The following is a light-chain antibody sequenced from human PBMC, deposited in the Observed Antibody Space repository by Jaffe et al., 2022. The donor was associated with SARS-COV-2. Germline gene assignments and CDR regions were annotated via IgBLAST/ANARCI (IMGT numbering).Light chain of an antibody. Sequence: QSALTQPASVSGSPGQSITISCAGTTSDIDAYNYVSWYQQHPGKAPKLMISDVSNRPSGVPDRFSGSKSGNTASLTISGLQAEDEADYYCSFCISRTIWVFGGGTKLTVL. CDR3: SFCISRTIWV. CDR2: DVS. V-gene: IGLV2-14*01. CDR1: TSDIDAYNY. J-gene: IGLJ3*02.